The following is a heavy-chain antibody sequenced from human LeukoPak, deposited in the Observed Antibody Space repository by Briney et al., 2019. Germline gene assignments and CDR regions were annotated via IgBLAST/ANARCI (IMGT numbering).Heavy chain of an antibody. CDR1: GFTFSSYA. J-gene: IGHJ4*02. D-gene: IGHD2-8*01. Sequence: GGSLRLSCAASGFTFSSYAMHWVRQAPGKGLEWVAVISYDGSNKYYADSVKGRFTISRDNSKSTLYLQMNSLRAEDTAVYYCARDQHGPLDYWGQGTLVTVSS. CDR2: ISYDGSNK. V-gene: IGHV3-30*04. CDR3: ARDQHGPLDY.